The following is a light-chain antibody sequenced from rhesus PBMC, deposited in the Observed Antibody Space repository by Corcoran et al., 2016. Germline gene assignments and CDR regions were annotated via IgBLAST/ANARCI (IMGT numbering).Light chain of an antibody. V-gene: IGKV1-37*01. CDR3: QQYNSAPLT. CDR1: QGISSY. J-gene: IGKJ4*01. Sequence: DIQMTQSPSSLSASVGDRVTITCRASQGISSYLAWYQQKPGKAPKPLIYYASNLESGVPSRFSGRGSGTELTLTISSLQPEDCATYYCQQYNSAPLTFGGGTKVELK. CDR2: YAS.